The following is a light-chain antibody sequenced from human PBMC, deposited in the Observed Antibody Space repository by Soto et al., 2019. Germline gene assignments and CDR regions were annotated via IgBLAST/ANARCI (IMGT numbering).Light chain of an antibody. CDR1: QSVNSN. CDR3: QQYHNWPPLT. CDR2: GAS. Sequence: EIVMTQSPATLSVSPGERATLSCRASQSVNSNLAWFQQKPGQAPRLLIYGASTWATGIPARFSGSGSGTEFTLTISSLQSEDFAVYYCQQYHNWPPLTFGGGTKVEI. J-gene: IGKJ4*01. V-gene: IGKV3-15*01.